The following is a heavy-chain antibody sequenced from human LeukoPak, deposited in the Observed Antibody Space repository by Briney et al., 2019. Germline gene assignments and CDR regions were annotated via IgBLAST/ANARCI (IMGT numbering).Heavy chain of an antibody. CDR2: INWNGDST. D-gene: IGHD3-22*01. Sequence: GGSLRLSCAASGFSFDDYGLTWVRQAPGKGLEWVSGINWNGDSTDYADSVKGRFTISRDNAKNSLYLQMNSLRAEDTALYYCSRDLRVVITGSFDSWGQGTLVTVSS. J-gene: IGHJ4*02. V-gene: IGHV3-20*04. CDR1: GFSFDDYG. CDR3: SRDLRVVITGSFDS.